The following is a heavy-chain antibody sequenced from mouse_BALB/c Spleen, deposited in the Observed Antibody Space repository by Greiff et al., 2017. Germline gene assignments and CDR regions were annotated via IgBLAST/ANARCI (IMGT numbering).Heavy chain of an antibody. J-gene: IGHJ2*01. CDR3: NAYYRSYFDY. V-gene: IGHV14-4*02. D-gene: IGHD2-14*01. Sequence: VQLQQSGAELVRSGASVKLSCTASGFNIKDYYMHWVKQRPEQGLEWIGWIDPENGDTEYAPKFQGKATMTADTSSNTSYLQLSSLTSEDTAVYYCNAYYRSYFDYWGQGTTLTVSS. CDR1: GFNIKDYY. CDR2: IDPENGDT.